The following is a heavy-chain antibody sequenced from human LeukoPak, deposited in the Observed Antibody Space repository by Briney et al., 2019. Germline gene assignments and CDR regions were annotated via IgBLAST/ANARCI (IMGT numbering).Heavy chain of an antibody. V-gene: IGHV4-38-2*02. J-gene: IGHJ4*02. CDR1: NSSISSDYY. CDR2: IYHSGST. Sequence: PSETLSLTCIVSNSSISSDYYWGWIRQPPGKGLEWIGFIYHSGSTYYNPSLKSRDTISVDTSKNQFSLKLRSVTAADTAVYYWVRYDVWGSYRAFDYWGQGTLVTVSS. D-gene: IGHD3-16*02. CDR3: VRYDVWGSYRAFDY.